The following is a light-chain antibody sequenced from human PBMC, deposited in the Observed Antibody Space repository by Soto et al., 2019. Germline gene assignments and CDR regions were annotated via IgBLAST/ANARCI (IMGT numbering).Light chain of an antibody. V-gene: IGLV2-8*01. J-gene: IGLJ1*01. Sequence: QSVLTQPPSASGSPGQSVTISCTGTSSDVGCYNYVYWYQQHPGKAPKLMIYEVTKRPSGVPDRFSGSKSGNTASLTVSGLQAEDEADYYCSSYADSNSYVFGTGTKVTVL. CDR1: SSDVGCYNY. CDR2: EVT. CDR3: SSYADSNSYV.